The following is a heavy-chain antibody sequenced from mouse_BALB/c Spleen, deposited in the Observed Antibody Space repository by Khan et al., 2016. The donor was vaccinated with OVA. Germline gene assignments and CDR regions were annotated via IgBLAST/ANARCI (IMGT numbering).Heavy chain of an antibody. V-gene: IGHV5-17*02. J-gene: IGHJ1*01. CDR2: MSSGSSTI. D-gene: IGHD2-1*01. Sequence: EVELVESGGGLVQPGGSRKLSCAASGFTFSSFGMHWVRQAPKQGLEWVAYMSSGSSTIYYVDTVKGRFNISRDNSKNTLYLQMTSLRSDDTAMCYWAGSGGNFRWYLDVWGAGASVTVAS. CDR3: AGSGGNFRWYLDV. CDR1: GFTFSSFG.